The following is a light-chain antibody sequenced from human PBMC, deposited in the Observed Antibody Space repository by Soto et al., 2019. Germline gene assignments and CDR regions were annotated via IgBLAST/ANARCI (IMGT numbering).Light chain of an antibody. CDR3: QQYYSTPYT. J-gene: IGKJ2*01. CDR2: WAS. V-gene: IGKV4-1*01. CDR1: QSVLYSSNNKNY. Sequence: DIVMTQSPDSLAVSLGERATINCKSSQSVLYSSNNKNYLAWYQQKPGQPPKLLIYWASTRESGVPDRFSGRGSGTDFTLTISSLQAEDVAVYYCQQYYSTPYTFGQGPKLEIK.